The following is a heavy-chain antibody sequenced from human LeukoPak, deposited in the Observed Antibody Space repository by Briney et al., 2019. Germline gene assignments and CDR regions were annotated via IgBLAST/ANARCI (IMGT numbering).Heavy chain of an antibody. V-gene: IGHV1-46*01. Sequence: GASVKVSCKASGYTFTCYYMHWVRQAPGQGLEWMGIINPSGGSTSYAQKFQGRVTMTRDMSKSTVYMELSSLRSEDTAVYYCARDGYCSSTSCYQLDYWGQGTLVTVSS. CDR1: GYTFTCYY. CDR2: INPSGGST. D-gene: IGHD2-2*03. CDR3: ARDGYCSSTSCYQLDY. J-gene: IGHJ4*02.